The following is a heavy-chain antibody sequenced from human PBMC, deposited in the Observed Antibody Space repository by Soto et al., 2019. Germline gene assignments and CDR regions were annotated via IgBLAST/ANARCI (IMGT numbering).Heavy chain of an antibody. D-gene: IGHD6-13*01. V-gene: IGHV4-4*07. CDR2: IYPSGSA. CDR3: ARDRTAAGPSNWFDP. J-gene: IGHJ5*02. CDR1: GGSISTYY. Sequence: SETLSLTCTVSGGSISTYYWSWIRQSAGKGLEWIGRIYPSGSANYNPSLKGRVTMSLDTSKNQFSLKVSSVTAADTAVYYCARDRTAAGPSNWFDPWGQGPPVTVSS.